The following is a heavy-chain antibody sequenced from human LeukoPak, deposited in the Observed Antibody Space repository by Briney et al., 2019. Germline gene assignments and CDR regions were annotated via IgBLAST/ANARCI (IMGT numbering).Heavy chain of an antibody. V-gene: IGHV3-30*01. Sequence: GGSLRLSCAASGFSFSSFPIHWVRQAPGKGLEWVTVVSIDGNKRYYADSVKGRFTISRDDSKNTVFLQMNSLRAEDTSVYYCAKGIGYCSSTSCHNWFDPWGQGTLVTVSS. CDR1: GFSFSSFP. CDR2: VSIDGNKR. D-gene: IGHD2-2*01. J-gene: IGHJ5*02. CDR3: AKGIGYCSSTSCHNWFDP.